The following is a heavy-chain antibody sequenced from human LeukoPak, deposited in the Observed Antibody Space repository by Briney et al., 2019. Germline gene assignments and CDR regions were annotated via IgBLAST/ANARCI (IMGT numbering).Heavy chain of an antibody. CDR3: ARGVDTAMVNY. V-gene: IGHV4-34*01. J-gene: IGHJ4*02. CDR1: GGSFSGYY. CDR2: VNHSGST. Sequence: PSETLSLTCAVYGGSFSGYYWSWIRQPPGKGLEWIGEVNHSGSTNYNPSLKSRVTISVDRSKNQFSLKLSSVTAADTAVYYCARGVDTAMVNYWGQGTLVTVSS. D-gene: IGHD5-18*01.